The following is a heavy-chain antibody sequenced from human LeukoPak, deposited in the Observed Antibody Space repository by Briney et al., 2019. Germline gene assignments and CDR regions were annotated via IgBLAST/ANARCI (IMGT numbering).Heavy chain of an antibody. CDR1: GFNFDEYT. V-gene: IGHV3-9*01. D-gene: IGHD6-19*01. Sequence: GGSLRLSCAASGFNFDEYTMHWVRQAPGKGLEWVSGISWNNNSIGYAYSVKGRFTISRDNAKNSLYLQMNSLRAEDTAFYYCARAYIAGWYRVFHHWGQGTRVTVSS. CDR3: ARAYIAGWYRVFHH. CDR2: ISWNNNSI. J-gene: IGHJ1*01.